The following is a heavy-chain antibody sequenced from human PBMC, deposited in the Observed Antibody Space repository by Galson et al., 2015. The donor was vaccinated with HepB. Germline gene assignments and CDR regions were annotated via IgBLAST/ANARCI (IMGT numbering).Heavy chain of an antibody. CDR3: AGVKYYYGSGSYRY. CDR1: GGSFSGYY. CDR2: INHSGST. Sequence: SETLSLTCAVYGGSFSGYYWSWIRQPPGKGLEWIGEINHSGSTNYNPSLKSRVTISVDTSKNQFSLKLSSVTAADTAVYYCAGVKYYYGSGSYRYWGQGTLVTVSS. D-gene: IGHD3-10*01. V-gene: IGHV4-34*01. J-gene: IGHJ4*02.